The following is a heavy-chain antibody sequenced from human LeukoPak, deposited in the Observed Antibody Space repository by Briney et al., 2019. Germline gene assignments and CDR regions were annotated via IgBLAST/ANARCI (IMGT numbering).Heavy chain of an antibody. CDR2: INPKNGGT. CDR3: ARGRWTDVARGSYYFDY. CDR1: GYTFIGYF. J-gene: IGHJ4*02. Sequence: ASVKVSCKASGYTFIGYFIHWVRQVPGQGLEWMGRINPKNGGTNYAQKFLGRVTMTRDTSINTAYMELSGLTSEDTATYYCARGRWTDVARGSYYFDYWGQGTLVSVST. D-gene: IGHD3-10*01. V-gene: IGHV1-2*06.